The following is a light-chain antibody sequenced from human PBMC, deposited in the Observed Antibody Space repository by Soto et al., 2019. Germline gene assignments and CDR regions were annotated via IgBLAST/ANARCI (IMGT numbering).Light chain of an antibody. CDR3: SSFTRSSTLI. CDR2: DVT. CDR1: SSDVGGYDS. J-gene: IGLJ2*01. V-gene: IGLV2-14*01. Sequence: QSALTQPASVSGSPGQSITISCIGTSSDVGGYDSVSWYQQHPGKVPRLMIFDVTNRPSGVSDRFSGSKSANTASLTISGRQAEDEADYYCSSFTRSSTLIFGAGTKLTVL.